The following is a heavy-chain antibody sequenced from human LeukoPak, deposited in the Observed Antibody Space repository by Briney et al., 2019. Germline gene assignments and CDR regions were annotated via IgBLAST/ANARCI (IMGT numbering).Heavy chain of an antibody. J-gene: IGHJ4*02. CDR1: GFTFSSYG. Sequence: GRSLRLSCAASGFTFSSYGMHWVRQAPGKGLEWVAVISYDGSNKYYADSEKGRLTISRDNSKNTLYLQMNSLRAEDTAVYYCAKDPNCSSTSCYDYWGQGTLVTVSS. CDR3: AKDPNCSSTSCYDY. V-gene: IGHV3-30*18. CDR2: ISYDGSNK. D-gene: IGHD2-2*01.